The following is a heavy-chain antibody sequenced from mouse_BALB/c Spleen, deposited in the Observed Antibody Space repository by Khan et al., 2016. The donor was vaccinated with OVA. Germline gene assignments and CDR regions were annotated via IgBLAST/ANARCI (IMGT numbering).Heavy chain of an antibody. J-gene: IGHJ3*01. Sequence: QVQLQQSGPGLVQPSQRLSITCTVSGFSSNTYGIHWTRPSQGKGLEWRGVIRSGGITDYNGAFILRLNLTEDNSKSQVFFKMNCQPADDTSIYYGAGNTVVDDLNYWCRENLIPVS. CDR1: GFSSNTYG. CDR2: IRSGGIT. D-gene: IGHD1-1*01. V-gene: IGHV2-2*01. CDR3: AGNTVVDDLNY.